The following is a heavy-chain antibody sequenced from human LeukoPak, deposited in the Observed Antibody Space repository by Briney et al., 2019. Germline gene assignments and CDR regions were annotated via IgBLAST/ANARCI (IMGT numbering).Heavy chain of an antibody. V-gene: IGHV3-49*03. D-gene: IGHD7-27*01. CDR2: IRSKAYGGTT. CDR3: TSGDLIDS. Sequence: GGSVRLSCTASGFTFCDYAMSWLRQAPGKGREGVGFIRSKAYGGTTEYAASVKGRFTSSRDDSKSIAYLQMNSLKTEHTAVYYCTSGDLIDSWGPGTLVTVSS. J-gene: IGHJ4*02. CDR1: GFTFCDYA.